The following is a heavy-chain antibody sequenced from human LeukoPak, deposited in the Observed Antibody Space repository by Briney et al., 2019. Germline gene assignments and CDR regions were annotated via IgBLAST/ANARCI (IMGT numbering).Heavy chain of an antibody. CDR1: GFTFDDYA. J-gene: IGHJ3*02. CDR3: AKDLASVYDAFNI. Sequence: GGSLRLSCAASGFTFDDYAMNWVRQAPGKGLEWVSLISGDGGRTFYADSVKGRFTISRDNSKNALYLEMNMMRTEDTALYYCAKDLASVYDAFNIWGQGTMVTVSS. CDR2: ISGDGGRT. V-gene: IGHV3-43*02.